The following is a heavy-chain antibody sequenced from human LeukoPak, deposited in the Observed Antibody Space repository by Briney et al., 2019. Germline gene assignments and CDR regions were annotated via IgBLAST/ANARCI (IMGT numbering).Heavy chain of an antibody. D-gene: IGHD2-15*01. CDR2: ISYDGSNK. CDR1: GFTFSSYA. Sequence: GRSLRLSCAASGFTFSSYAMHWVRQAPGKGLEWVAVISYDGSNKYYADSVKGRFTISRDNSKNTLYLQMNSLRAEDTAVYYCARAYCSGGSCYGPYPVSGMDVWGQGTTVTVSS. J-gene: IGHJ6*02. V-gene: IGHV3-30-3*01. CDR3: ARAYCSGGSCYGPYPVSGMDV.